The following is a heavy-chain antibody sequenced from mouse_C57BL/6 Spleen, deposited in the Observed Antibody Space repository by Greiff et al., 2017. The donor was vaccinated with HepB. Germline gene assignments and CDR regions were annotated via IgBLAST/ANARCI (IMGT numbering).Heavy chain of an antibody. D-gene: IGHD2-4*01. CDR3: TTYDYEGTFYAMDY. J-gene: IGHJ4*01. CDR2: IYPGNSDT. V-gene: IGHV1-5*01. CDR1: GYTFTSYW. Sequence: VQLRQSGTVLARPGASVKMSCKTSGYTFTSYWMHWVKQRPGQGLEWIGAIYPGNSDTSYNQKFKGKAKLTAVTSASTAYMELSSLTNEDSAVYYCTTYDYEGTFYAMDYWGQGTSVTVSS.